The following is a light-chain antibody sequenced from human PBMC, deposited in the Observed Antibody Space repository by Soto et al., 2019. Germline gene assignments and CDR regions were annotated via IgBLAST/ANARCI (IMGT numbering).Light chain of an antibody. Sequence: QSALTQHASVSGSPGQSITISCTGVSSDVGGYYLVSWYQHHSGKAPKLMIYEGSKRPSGVSNRFSGSKSDSTAALTISGLQAEDEADYYCCVYANATSVFGGGTKLTVL. V-gene: IGLV2-23*01. CDR3: CVYANATSV. CDR2: EGS. J-gene: IGLJ3*02. CDR1: SSDVGGYYL.